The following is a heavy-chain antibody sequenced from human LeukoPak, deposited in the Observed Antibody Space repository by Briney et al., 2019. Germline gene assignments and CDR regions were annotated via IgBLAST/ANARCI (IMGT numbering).Heavy chain of an antibody. V-gene: IGHV3-23*01. CDR2: INNGGTDT. CDR3: AAAVTTGRAEHY. Sequence: GGSLRLSCAASGFTFGSYAMTWVRQAPGKGLEWVSSINNGGTDTYYADSVKGRFTISRDNSKNTLYLQINSLSADDTAVYYCAAAVTTGRAEHYWGQGTLVTVSS. D-gene: IGHD4-17*01. CDR1: GFTFGSYA. J-gene: IGHJ4*02.